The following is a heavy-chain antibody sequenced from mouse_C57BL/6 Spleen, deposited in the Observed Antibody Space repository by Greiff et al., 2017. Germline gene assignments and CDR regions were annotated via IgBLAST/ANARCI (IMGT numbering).Heavy chain of an antibody. Sequence: VQLQQSGPELVKPGASVKISCKASGYTFTDYYMNWVKQSHGKSLEWIGDINPNNGGTSYNQKFKGKATLTVDKSSSTAYMELRSRTSEDSAVYYCARSPGGWYVDVWGKGTRVTVSS. V-gene: IGHV1-26*01. CDR2: INPNNGGT. CDR1: GYTFTDYY. CDR3: ARSPGGWYVDV. J-gene: IGHJ1*03.